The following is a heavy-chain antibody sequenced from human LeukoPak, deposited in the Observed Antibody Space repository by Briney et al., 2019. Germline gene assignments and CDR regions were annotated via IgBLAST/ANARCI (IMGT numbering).Heavy chain of an antibody. J-gene: IGHJ4*02. Sequence: PSETLSLTCTVSGYSISSGYYWGWIRQPPGKGLEWIGSIYHSGSTYYNPSLKSRVTISSDTSKNHFSLKLSSVTAADTAVYYCVRGGSSSWYSLGGYWGQGTLVTVSS. CDR1: GYSISSGYY. CDR2: IYHSGST. V-gene: IGHV4-38-2*02. CDR3: VRGGSSSWYSLGGY. D-gene: IGHD6-13*01.